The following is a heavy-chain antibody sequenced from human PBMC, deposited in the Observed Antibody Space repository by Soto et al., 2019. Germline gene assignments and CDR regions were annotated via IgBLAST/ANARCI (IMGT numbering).Heavy chain of an antibody. CDR2: IYYSGST. CDR3: ARGIILGYCSGGSCSMLPFDY. D-gene: IGHD2-15*01. V-gene: IGHV4-31*03. J-gene: IGHJ4*02. CDR1: GGSISSGRYY. Sequence: SETLSLTCTVSGGSISSGRYYWSWIRQHPGKGLEWIGYIYYSGSTYYNPSLKSRVTISVDTSKNQFSLKLSSVTAADTAVYYCARGIILGYCSGGSCSMLPFDYWGQGTLVTVSS.